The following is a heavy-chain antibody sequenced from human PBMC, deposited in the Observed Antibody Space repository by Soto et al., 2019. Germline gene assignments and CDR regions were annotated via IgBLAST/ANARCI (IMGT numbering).Heavy chain of an antibody. CDR2: IWYDGSNK. CDR3: ARDTRAGGGSYWGYGMDV. J-gene: IGHJ6*02. D-gene: IGHD1-26*01. Sequence: QVQLVESGGGVVQPGRSLRLSCAASGFTFSSYGMHWVRQAPGKGLEWVAVIWYDGSNKYYADSVKGRFTISRDNSKNTLYLQMNSLRAEDTAVYYCARDTRAGGGSYWGYGMDVWGQGTTVTVSS. V-gene: IGHV3-33*01. CDR1: GFTFSSYG.